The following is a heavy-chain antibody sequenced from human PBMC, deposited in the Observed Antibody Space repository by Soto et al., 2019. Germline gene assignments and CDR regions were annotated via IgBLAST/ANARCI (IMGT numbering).Heavy chain of an antibody. Sequence: QVQLVESGGGVVQPGRSLRLSCAASGFTFSSYAMHWVRQAPGKGLEWVAVISYDGSNKYYADSVKGRFTISRDNSKNTLYLQMNSLRAEDTAVYYCARVVVSSGWSGSYFDYWGQGTLVTVSS. CDR2: ISYDGSNK. CDR3: ARVVVSSGWSGSYFDY. CDR1: GFTFSSYA. V-gene: IGHV3-30-3*01. D-gene: IGHD6-19*01. J-gene: IGHJ4*02.